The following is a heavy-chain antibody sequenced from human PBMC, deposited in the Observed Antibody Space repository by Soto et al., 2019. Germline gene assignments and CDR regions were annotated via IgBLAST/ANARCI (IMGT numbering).Heavy chain of an antibody. D-gene: IGHD6-19*01. J-gene: IGHJ6*04. CDR3: ARMRVSRGWPSDTDQGMDV. CDR1: GGTFSSYT. Sequence: GASVKVSCKASGGTFSSYTISWVRQSPGQGLEWMGRIIPILGIANYAQKFQGRVTITADKSTSTAYMELSSLRSEDTAVYYCARMRVSRGWPSDTDQGMDVWGKGTTVTVSS. V-gene: IGHV1-69*02. CDR2: IIPILGIA.